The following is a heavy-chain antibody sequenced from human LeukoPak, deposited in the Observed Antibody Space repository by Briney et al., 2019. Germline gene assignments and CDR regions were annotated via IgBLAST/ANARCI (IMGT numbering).Heavy chain of an antibody. CDR1: GGSVSSSSYY. J-gene: IGHJ6*02. CDR3: ARLNENESGSHYGMDV. CDR2: IYYSGST. D-gene: IGHD1-1*01. Sequence: PSETLSLTCSVSGGSVSSSSYYWGWIRQPPGKGLEWIGYIYYSGSTNYNPSLKSRVTISVDTSKNQFSLKLSSVTAADTAVYYCARLNENESGSHYGMDVWGQGTTVTVSS. V-gene: IGHV4-61*05.